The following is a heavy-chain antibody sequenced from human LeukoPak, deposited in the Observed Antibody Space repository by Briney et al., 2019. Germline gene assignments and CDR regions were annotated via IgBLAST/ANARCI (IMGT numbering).Heavy chain of an antibody. Sequence: SETLSLTCTVSGGSISGYYWSWIRQPPGKGLEWIGEINHSGSTNYNPSLKSRVTISVDTSKNQFSLKLSSVTAADTAVYYCARRYYYYMDVWGKGTTVTVSS. J-gene: IGHJ6*03. CDR3: ARRYYYYMDV. V-gene: IGHV4-34*01. CDR1: GGSISGYY. CDR2: INHSGST.